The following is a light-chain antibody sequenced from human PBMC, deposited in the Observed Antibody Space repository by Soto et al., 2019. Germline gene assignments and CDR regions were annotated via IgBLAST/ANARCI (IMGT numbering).Light chain of an antibody. CDR1: QILLHKSRYNY. CDR3: MQALQSPRT. Sequence: DVVMTQSPLSLPVTPGEPASISCRSSQILLHKSRYNYLDWFVQKPGQSPQLLIYLGSNRASGVPDRFSGSGSGTNFTLKISRVETEDVGVYYCMQALQSPRTFGRGTKVDIK. J-gene: IGKJ1*01. CDR2: LGS. V-gene: IGKV2-28*01.